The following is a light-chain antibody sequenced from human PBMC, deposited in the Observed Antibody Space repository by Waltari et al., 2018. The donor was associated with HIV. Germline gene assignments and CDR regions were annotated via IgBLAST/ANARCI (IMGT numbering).Light chain of an antibody. CDR2: LNSDGSH. CDR3: QTWGTGSWV. Sequence: QLVLTQSPSASASLGASVKLTCTLSSGHSSYAIAWHQQQPEKGPRYLMNLNSDGSHSKGDGIPDRFSGSSSGAERYLTISSLQSEDEADYYCQTWGTGSWVFGGGTKPTVL. V-gene: IGLV4-69*01. CDR1: SGHSSYA. J-gene: IGLJ3*02.